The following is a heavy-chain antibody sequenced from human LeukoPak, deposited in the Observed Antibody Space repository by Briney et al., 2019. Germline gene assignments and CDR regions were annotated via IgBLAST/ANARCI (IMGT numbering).Heavy chain of an antibody. D-gene: IGHD3-3*01. Sequence: SGGSLRLSCAASGFTVSSNYMSWVRQAPGKGLEWVSVIYSGGSTYYADSVKGRFTISRDSSKNTLYLQMSSLRAEDTAVYYCARGYDYDFSPWGQGTLVTVSS. CDR2: IYSGGST. V-gene: IGHV3-53*01. CDR3: ARGYDYDFSP. CDR1: GFTVSSNY. J-gene: IGHJ5*02.